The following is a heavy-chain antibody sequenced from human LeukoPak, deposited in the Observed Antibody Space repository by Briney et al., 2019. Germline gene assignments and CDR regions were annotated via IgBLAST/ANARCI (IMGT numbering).Heavy chain of an antibody. CDR1: GGSISSSSYY. V-gene: IGHV4-39*01. D-gene: IGHD3-10*01. Sequence: PSETLSLTCSVSGGSISSSSYYRGWIRQPPGKGLEWIGSIYSSVNTYYNPSLKSRVTISVDTSKNQFSLRLYSVTAADTAVYYCATASYFGSGSDGYFDYWGQGTLVTVSS. CDR3: ATASYFGSGSDGYFDY. CDR2: IYSSVNT. J-gene: IGHJ4*02.